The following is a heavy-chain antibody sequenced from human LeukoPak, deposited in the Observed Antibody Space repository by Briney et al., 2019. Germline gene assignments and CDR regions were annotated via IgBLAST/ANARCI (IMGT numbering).Heavy chain of an antibody. CDR3: ARVWYDSGNHLYFYYGLDV. CDR1: GYTFTTYG. J-gene: IGHJ6*02. V-gene: IGHV1-18*01. CDR2: VSAYSGDT. Sequence: ASVNVSCKASGYTFTTYGITWVRQAAGQGLEWMGWVSAYSGDTDYAQSLQGRVTMTTDTSTSTAYMELTTLRSDDTAVYYCARVWYDSGNHLYFYYGLDVWGQGTTVTDSS. D-gene: IGHD3-22*01.